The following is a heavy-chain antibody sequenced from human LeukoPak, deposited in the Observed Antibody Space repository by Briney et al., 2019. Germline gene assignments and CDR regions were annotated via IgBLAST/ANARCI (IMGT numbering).Heavy chain of an antibody. CDR1: GFTFSSYT. CDR3: ARDEGGENAFDI. CDR2: ISSSSNYI. D-gene: IGHD3-16*01. V-gene: IGHV3-21*06. Sequence: PGGSLRLSCAASGFTFSSYTMNWVRQAPGKGLEWVSSISSSSNYIYYGDSVTGRLTISRDNAKNSLYLQMNSLRAEDTAVYYCARDEGGENAFDIWGQGTMVTVSS. J-gene: IGHJ3*02.